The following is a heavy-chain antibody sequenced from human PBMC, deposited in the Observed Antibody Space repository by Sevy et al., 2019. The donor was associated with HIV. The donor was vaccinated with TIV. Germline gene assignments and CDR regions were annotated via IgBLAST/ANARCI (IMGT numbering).Heavy chain of an antibody. V-gene: IGHV3-43D*03. CDR3: AKPYRIVVAGDYYYSGMDV. Sequence: GGSLRLSCAVSGFTFDDYAMHWVRQAPGKGLEWVSLISWDGGSTYYADSVKRRFTISRDNSKNSLYLQMNSLRAEDTALYYCAKPYRIVVAGDYYYSGMDVWGQGTTVTVSS. CDR1: GFTFDDYA. D-gene: IGHD6-13*01. CDR2: ISWDGGST. J-gene: IGHJ6*02.